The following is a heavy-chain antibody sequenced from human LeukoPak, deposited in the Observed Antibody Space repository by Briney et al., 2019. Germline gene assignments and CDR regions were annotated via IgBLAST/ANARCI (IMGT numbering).Heavy chain of an antibody. CDR1: GYTFTRYY. V-gene: IGHV1-46*01. Sequence: ASVKVSCKASGYTFTRYYMQWVRQAPGQGLEWMGIFNPSGGSTSYAQKFQGRVTMTRDTSTSTVYMELSSLRSEDTAVYYCARDRDWNYYFDYWGQGTLVTVSS. CDR2: FNPSGGST. J-gene: IGHJ4*02. D-gene: IGHD1-7*01. CDR3: ARDRDWNYYFDY.